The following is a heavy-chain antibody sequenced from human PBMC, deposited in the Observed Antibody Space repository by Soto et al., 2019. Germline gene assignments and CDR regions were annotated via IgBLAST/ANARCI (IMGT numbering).Heavy chain of an antibody. J-gene: IGHJ4*02. CDR1: GFTFSYYA. V-gene: IGHV3-21*06. CDR3: AREGVHNYNEYYFDY. Sequence: EVQLVESGGGLVNPGGSLRLSCAASGFTFSYYALHWVRRAPGKGLEWVSSISGIRDYIRYADSVKGRFTISRDNAKTSLYIQMNSLTAEDTAVYYCAREGVHNYNEYYFDYWGQGTLVTVSS. CDR2: ISGIRDYI. D-gene: IGHD3-22*01.